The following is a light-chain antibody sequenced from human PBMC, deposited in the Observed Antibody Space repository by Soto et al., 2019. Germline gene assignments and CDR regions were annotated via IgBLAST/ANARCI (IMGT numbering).Light chain of an antibody. V-gene: IGKV1D-12*01. J-gene: IGKJ4*02. CDR2: AAS. CDR1: QGISSW. Sequence: HLTQSPSSVSASVGDRVTITCRASQGISSWLGWYQQKPGKAHKLLIYAASSFQSGVPSRFSGSGFGTDFTLTIKSLQPGDFATYYCKQASSFPLTVGGGTKVDIK. CDR3: KQASSFPLT.